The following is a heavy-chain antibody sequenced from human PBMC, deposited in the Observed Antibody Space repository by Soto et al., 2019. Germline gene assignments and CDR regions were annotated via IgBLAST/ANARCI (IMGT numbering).Heavy chain of an antibody. Sequence: PSETLSLTCTVSGGSISSYYWSWIRQPPGKGLEWIGYIYYSGSTNYNPSLKSRVTISVDTSKNQFSLKLSSVTAADTAVYYCARTLGYCSSTSCYRNYYYYYMDVWGKGTTVTVSS. V-gene: IGHV4-59*08. CDR3: ARTLGYCSSTSCYRNYYYYYMDV. J-gene: IGHJ6*03. CDR2: IYYSGST. CDR1: GGSISSYY. D-gene: IGHD2-2*01.